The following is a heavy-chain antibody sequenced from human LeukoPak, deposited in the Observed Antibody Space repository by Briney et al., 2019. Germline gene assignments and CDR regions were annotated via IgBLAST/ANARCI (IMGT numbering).Heavy chain of an antibody. J-gene: IGHJ3*02. CDR3: ARGIRPMLVVRGVITKSRSAFDI. V-gene: IGHV4-34*01. CDR1: GGSFSGYY. D-gene: IGHD3-10*01. CDR2: INHSGST. Sequence: PSETLSLTCAVYGGSFSGYYWSWIRKPPGKGLEWIGEINHSGSTNYNPSLKSRVTISVGKYKNQFSLKLITVTAADAAGYYCARGIRPMLVVRGVITKSRSAFDIWGQGTMVTVPS.